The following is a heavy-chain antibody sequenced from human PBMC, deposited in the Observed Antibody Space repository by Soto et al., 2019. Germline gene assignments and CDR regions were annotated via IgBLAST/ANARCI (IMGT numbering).Heavy chain of an antibody. J-gene: IGHJ6*02. CDR3: AKAMMAGTYFYGVDV. CDR2: ISGGGGNT. D-gene: IGHD6-19*01. Sequence: GGSLRLSCTTSGFTFSYYAMSWVRQAPGKGLEWVSAISGGGGNTYYADSVKGRFTISRDNSGNTLFLQMNSLRAEDTAVYYCAKAMMAGTYFYGVDVWGQGTTVTVSS. V-gene: IGHV3-23*01. CDR1: GFTFSYYA.